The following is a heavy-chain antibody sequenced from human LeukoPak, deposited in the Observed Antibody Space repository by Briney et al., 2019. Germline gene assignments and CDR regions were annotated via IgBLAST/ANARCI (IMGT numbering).Heavy chain of an antibody. CDR3: ARQQNGARYDSSGLSRSAFDI. V-gene: IGHV5-51*01. J-gene: IGHJ3*02. CDR1: GYRFTSYW. Sequence: GESLQISCKGSGYRFTSYWIGWGRQMPGKGLEGMGIIYPGEADTRYSPSFQGQVTISADKSIITAYLQWSSLKASDTAMYYCARQQNGARYDSSGLSRSAFDIWGQGTMVTVSS. D-gene: IGHD3-22*01. CDR2: IYPGEADT.